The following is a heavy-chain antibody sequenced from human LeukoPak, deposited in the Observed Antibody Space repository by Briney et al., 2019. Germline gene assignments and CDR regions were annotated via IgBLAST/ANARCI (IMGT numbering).Heavy chain of an antibody. CDR1: GFTDITND. J-gene: IGHJ4*02. D-gene: IGHD1-14*01. Sequence: PGGSLRLSCAAPGFTDITNDMTWVRQAPGKGLEWVSVLYSDGNTKYADSVQGRFTISRDNSKNTLYLEMNSLSPDDTAVYYCARGVEPLAANTLAYWGQGTLVTVSS. V-gene: IGHV3-53*01. CDR2: LYSDGNT. CDR3: ARGVEPLAANTLAY.